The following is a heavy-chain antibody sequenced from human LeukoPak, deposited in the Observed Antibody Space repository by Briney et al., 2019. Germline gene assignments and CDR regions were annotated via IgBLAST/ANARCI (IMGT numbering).Heavy chain of an antibody. V-gene: IGHV3-21*01. CDR3: ASLDYYDSSGYYLPFDY. Sequence: GGSLRLSCAASGFTFSSYSMNWVRQAPGKGLEWVSSISSSSSYIYYADSVKGRFTISRDNAKNSLYLQMNSLRAEDTAMYYCASLDYYDSSGYYLPFDYWGQGTLVTVSS. J-gene: IGHJ4*02. CDR2: ISSSSSYI. CDR1: GFTFSSYS. D-gene: IGHD3-22*01.